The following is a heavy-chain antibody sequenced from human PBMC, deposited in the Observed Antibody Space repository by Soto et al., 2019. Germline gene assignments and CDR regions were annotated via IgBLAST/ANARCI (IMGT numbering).Heavy chain of an antibody. D-gene: IGHD2-2*01. V-gene: IGHV2-26*01. CDR3: ALIKECSSTDCYLASLEP. Sequence: SGPTLVNPTETLTLTCTVSGLSLSNGRLGVSWIRQPPGKALEWLAHIFSNDDKSYSTSLRSRLTISKDTSRRQVVLTITHMAAMDSATYCCALIKECSSTDCYLASLEPCGQGTLVTLSS. CDR2: IFSNDDK. J-gene: IGHJ5*02. CDR1: GLSLSNGRLG.